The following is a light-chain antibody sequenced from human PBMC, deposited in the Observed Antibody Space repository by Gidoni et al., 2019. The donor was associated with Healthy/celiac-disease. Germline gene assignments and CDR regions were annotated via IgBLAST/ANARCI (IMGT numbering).Light chain of an antibody. CDR2: AAS. Sequence: DIQMTQSPSSLSASVGDRVTITCRASQGISNYLAWYQQQPGKVPKLLIYAASTLQSEVPSRFSGSGSGTDFTLTISSLQPEDVATYYCQKYNSASFTFGPGTKVDIK. CDR1: QGISNY. J-gene: IGKJ3*01. V-gene: IGKV1-27*01. CDR3: QKYNSASFT.